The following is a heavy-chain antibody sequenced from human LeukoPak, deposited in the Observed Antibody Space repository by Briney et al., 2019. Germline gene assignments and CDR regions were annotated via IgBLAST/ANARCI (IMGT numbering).Heavy chain of an antibody. V-gene: IGHV3-11*01. CDR3: VRTKRGYTLKPCYFDY. CDR2: ISSTDNSI. Sequence: GGSLRLSCAASEFTFSDYYMSWFRQAPGKGLEWISYISSTDNSIYYADSVRGRFTISRDNAKNSLYLHLNSLRAEDTAVYYCVRTKRGYTLKPCYFDYWGQGTQVTVSS. J-gene: IGHJ4*02. CDR1: EFTFSDYY. D-gene: IGHD5-18*01.